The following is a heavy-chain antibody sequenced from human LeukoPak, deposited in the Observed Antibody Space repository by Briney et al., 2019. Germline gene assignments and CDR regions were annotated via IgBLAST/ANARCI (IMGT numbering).Heavy chain of an antibody. V-gene: IGHV3-21*01. D-gene: IGHD2-2*01. CDR2: ITTSSSYI. CDR1: GFSFGSYD. CDR3: ASHIVVVTAIRYYAMDV. Sequence: PGGSLRLSCAAPGFSFGSYDMNWVRQAPGKGLEWVSSITTSSSYIYYADSVKGRFTVSRDNAKNSLYLQMNSLRAEDTAVYYCASHIVVVTAIRYYAMDVWGQGTTVTVSS. J-gene: IGHJ6*02.